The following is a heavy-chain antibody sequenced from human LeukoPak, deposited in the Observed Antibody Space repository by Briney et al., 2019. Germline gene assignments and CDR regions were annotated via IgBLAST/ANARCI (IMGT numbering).Heavy chain of an antibody. CDR2: INHSGST. CDR3: AVGYCSSTSCQGPNDAFDI. D-gene: IGHD2-2*01. Sequence: KSSETLSLTCAVYGGSFSGYYWSWIRQPPGKGLEWIGEINHSGSTNNNPSLKSRVTISVDTSKNQFSLKLSSVTAADTAVYYCAVGYCSSTSCQGPNDAFDIWGQGTMVTVSS. CDR1: GGSFSGYY. V-gene: IGHV4-34*01. J-gene: IGHJ3*02.